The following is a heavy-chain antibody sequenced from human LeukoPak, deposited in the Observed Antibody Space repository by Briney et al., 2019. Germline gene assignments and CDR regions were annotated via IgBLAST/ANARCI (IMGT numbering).Heavy chain of an antibody. V-gene: IGHV1-46*01. CDR2: INPSGGST. D-gene: IGHD4/OR15-4a*01. CDR3: GREFCDTHRCFFPDF. Sequence: ASVKVSCKASGYTFTSYYMHWVRQAPGQGLEWMGIINPSGGSTSYAQKFQGRVTMTRDTSTSTVYMELSSLRSEDTAVYYCGREFCDTHRCFFPDFWGQGTLVTVSS. J-gene: IGHJ4*02. CDR1: GYTFTSYY.